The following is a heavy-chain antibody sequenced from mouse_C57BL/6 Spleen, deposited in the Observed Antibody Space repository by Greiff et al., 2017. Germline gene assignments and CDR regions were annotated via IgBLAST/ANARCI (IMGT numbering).Heavy chain of an antibody. Sequence: VQLQQSGAELVRPGASVKLSCTASGFNIKDDYMHWVKQRPEQGLEWIGWIDPENGDTESASKFQGKATITADTSSNTAYLQLSSLTSEDTAVYYCTPSYSNYDAYWGQGTLVTVSA. V-gene: IGHV14-4*01. D-gene: IGHD2-5*01. CDR2: IDPENGDT. CDR3: TPSYSNYDAY. CDR1: GFNIKDDY. J-gene: IGHJ3*01.